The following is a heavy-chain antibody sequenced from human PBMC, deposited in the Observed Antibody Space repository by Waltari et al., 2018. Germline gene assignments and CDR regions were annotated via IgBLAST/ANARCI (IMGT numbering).Heavy chain of an antibody. CDR1: GGTFSSYA. CDR3: ARPEGYCSGGSCYTPLDY. CDR2: IIPIFGTA. V-gene: IGHV1-69*13. D-gene: IGHD2-15*01. J-gene: IGHJ4*02. Sequence: QVQLVQSGAEVKKPGSSVKVSCKASGGTFSSYAISWVRQAPGQGLEWMGGIIPIFGTANDAQKFQGRVTITADESTSTAYMELSSLRSEETAVYYCARPEGYCSGGSCYTPLDYWGQGTLVTVSS.